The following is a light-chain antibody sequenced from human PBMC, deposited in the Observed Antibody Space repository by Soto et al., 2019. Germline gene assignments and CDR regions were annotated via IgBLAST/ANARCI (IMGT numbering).Light chain of an antibody. V-gene: IGKV4-1*01. CDR1: QSVLYSSDNKTQ. Sequence: DIVMPQSPDSLAVSLGERATINCKSSQSVLYSSDNKTQLAWYLQKPGQPPKLLIYWASTRESGVPERFSGSGSGTDFTLTITNLQAEDVAVYYCQQYYSVPVTFGGGTKVEI. CDR3: QQYYSVPVT. J-gene: IGKJ4*01. CDR2: WAS.